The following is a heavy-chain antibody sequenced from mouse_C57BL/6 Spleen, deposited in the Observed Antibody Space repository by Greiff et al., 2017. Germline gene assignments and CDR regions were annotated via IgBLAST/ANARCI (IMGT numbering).Heavy chain of an antibody. J-gene: IGHJ1*03. Sequence: QVQLQQPGAELVKPGASVKISCKASGYAFTSYWMNWVKQRPGKGLEWIGQIYPGDGDTNYNGKFKGKATLTADKSSSTAYMQLSSLTSEDSAVDFCARGTMTGWDFEVWGTGATVTVSS. CDR2: IYPGDGDT. CDR1: GYAFTSYW. V-gene: IGHV1-80*01. D-gene: IGHD2-4*01. CDR3: ARGTMTGWDFEV.